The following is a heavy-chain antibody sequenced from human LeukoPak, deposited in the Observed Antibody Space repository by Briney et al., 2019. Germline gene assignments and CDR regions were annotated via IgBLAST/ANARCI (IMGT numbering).Heavy chain of an antibody. CDR2: ISGSGGST. CDR1: GFTFSSYA. CDR3: AKEGNWIPATNWFDP. D-gene: IGHD1-1*01. J-gene: IGHJ5*02. V-gene: IGHV3-23*01. Sequence: PGGSLRLSCAASGFTFSSYAMSWVRQAPGKGLEWVSAISGSGGSTYYADSVKGRFTISRDNSKNTLYLQMNSLRAEDTTVYYCAKEGNWIPATNWFDPWGQGTLVTVSS.